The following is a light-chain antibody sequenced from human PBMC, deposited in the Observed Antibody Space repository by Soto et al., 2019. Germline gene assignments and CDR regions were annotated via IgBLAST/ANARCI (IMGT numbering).Light chain of an antibody. V-gene: IGLV2-14*01. Sequence: QPVLTQPASVSGSPGQSITISCTGTSSDVGDYNFVSWFQQHPGKAPKLMIYDVTTRPSGVSNRFSGSKSGNTASLTISGLQAEDEADYYCSSYTSSSTPSFVFGTGTKVTVL. CDR3: SSYTSSSTPSFV. CDR2: DVT. J-gene: IGLJ1*01. CDR1: SSDVGDYNF.